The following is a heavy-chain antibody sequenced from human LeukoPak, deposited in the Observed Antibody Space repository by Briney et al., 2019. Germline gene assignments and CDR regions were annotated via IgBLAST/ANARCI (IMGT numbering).Heavy chain of an antibody. V-gene: IGHV3-48*03. J-gene: IGHJ4*02. CDR2: ISSGGTTI. CDR3: TSGLEV. Sequence: GGSLRLSCAASGFTFSEFEMNWVRQAPGKGLEWVSDISSGGTTIFYADSVKGRFTISRDNAKNSLYLQMNSLRDEDTAVYYCTSGLEVWGQGALVTVSS. CDR1: GFTFSEFE.